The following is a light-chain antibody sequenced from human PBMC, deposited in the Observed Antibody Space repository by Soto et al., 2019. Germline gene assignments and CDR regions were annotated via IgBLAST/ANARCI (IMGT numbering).Light chain of an antibody. CDR3: QHYDSSRWT. CDR2: GAS. V-gene: IGKV3-20*01. CDR1: QSVIRR. J-gene: IGKJ1*01. Sequence: VLTQSPGTLSLSPGGRATLSCRASQSVIRRLAWYQQRPGQSPRLLIHGASTRATGIPARFSGSGSGTDFSLTISRLEPEDFAVYYCQHYDSSRWTFGLGTKVDIK.